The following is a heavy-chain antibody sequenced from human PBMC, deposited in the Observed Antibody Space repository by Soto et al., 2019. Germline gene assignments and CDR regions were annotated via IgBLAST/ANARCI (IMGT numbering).Heavy chain of an antibody. CDR1: GGSVSNFY. Sequence: PSETLSLTCTVSGGSVSNFYWNWIRQPAGKGLEWIGRIYSSGSASYNPSLRSRVTMPVDTSKNQFSLKVNSVTAADTAVYYCARSRHKESWFDPWGQGTLVTVSS. D-gene: IGHD6-13*01. CDR2: IYSSGSA. J-gene: IGHJ5*02. V-gene: IGHV4-4*07. CDR3: ARSRHKESWFDP.